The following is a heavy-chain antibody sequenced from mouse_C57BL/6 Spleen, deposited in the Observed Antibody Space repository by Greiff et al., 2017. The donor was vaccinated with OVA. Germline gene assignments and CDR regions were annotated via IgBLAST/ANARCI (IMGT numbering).Heavy chain of an antibody. CDR1: GFTFSDYG. CDR3: ARSYGSSYDAMDY. V-gene: IGHV5-17*01. D-gene: IGHD1-1*01. Sequence: DVMLVESGGGLVKPGGSLKLSCAASGFTFSDYGMHWVRQAPEKGLEWVAYISSGSSTIYYADTVKGRFTISRDNAKNTLFLQMTSLRSEDTAMYYCARSYGSSYDAMDYWGQGTSVTVSS. J-gene: IGHJ4*01. CDR2: ISSGSSTI.